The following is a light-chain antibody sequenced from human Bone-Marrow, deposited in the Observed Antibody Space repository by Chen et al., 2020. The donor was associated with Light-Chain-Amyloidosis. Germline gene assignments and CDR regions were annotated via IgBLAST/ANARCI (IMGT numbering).Light chain of an antibody. CDR3: SSYSVTSPLVV. J-gene: IGLJ2*01. Sequence: QSALTQPPSASGSPGQSVTISCTGTSSDVGDYNYVSWYQQHPGKAPKLIIYDVTERPSGVSNRFSGSKSGNTAPLTISGLQAEDEADYYCSSYSVTSPLVVFGGGTKLTAL. V-gene: IGLV2-14*01. CDR2: DVT. CDR1: SSDVGDYNY.